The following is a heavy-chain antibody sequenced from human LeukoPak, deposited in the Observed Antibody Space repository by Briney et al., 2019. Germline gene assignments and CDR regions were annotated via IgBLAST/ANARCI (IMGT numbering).Heavy chain of an antibody. J-gene: IGHJ4*02. V-gene: IGHV3-21*01. CDR1: GFTFSSYS. CDR2: ISSSSSYI. Sequence: GGSLRLSCAASGFTFSSYSMNWVRQAPGKGLEWVSSISSSSSYIYYADSVKGRFTISRDDAKNSLYLQMNSLRAEDTAVYYCARDGVTMTDYWGQGTLVTVSS. D-gene: IGHD3-10*01. CDR3: ARDGVTMTDY.